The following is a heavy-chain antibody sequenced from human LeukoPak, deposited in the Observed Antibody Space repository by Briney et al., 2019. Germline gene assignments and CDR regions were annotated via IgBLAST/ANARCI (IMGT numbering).Heavy chain of an antibody. CDR2: INPSGGST. CDR3: AWAFSSTGTLGY. V-gene: IGHV1-46*01. J-gene: IGHJ4*02. CDR1: GYTFTSYY. D-gene: IGHD1-1*01. Sequence: ASVKVSCKASGYTFTSYYMHWVRQAPGQGLEWMGIINPSGGSTSYAQKFQGRVTMTRDMSTGTVYMELSSLRSEDTAVYYCAWAFSSTGTLGYWGQGTLVTVSS.